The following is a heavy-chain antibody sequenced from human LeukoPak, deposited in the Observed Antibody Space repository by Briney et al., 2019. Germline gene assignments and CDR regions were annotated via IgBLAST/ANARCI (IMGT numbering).Heavy chain of an antibody. Sequence: SETLSLTCTVSGGSISSTSYYWGWIRQPPGKGLEWIGNIYYSGSTYYNPSLKSRVTISVDTSKNQFSLKLSSVTAADTAVYYCARVGPYGDSYFDYWGQGTLVTVSS. D-gene: IGHD4-17*01. CDR2: IYYSGST. CDR3: ARVGPYGDSYFDY. CDR1: GGSISSTSYY. V-gene: IGHV4-39*07. J-gene: IGHJ4*02.